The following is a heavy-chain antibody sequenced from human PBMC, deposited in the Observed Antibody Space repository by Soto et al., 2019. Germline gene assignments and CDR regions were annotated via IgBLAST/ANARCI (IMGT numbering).Heavy chain of an antibody. CDR2: INSGGSVS. D-gene: IGHD2-15*01. V-gene: IGHV3-74*02. J-gene: IGHJ6*03. CDR1: GFTFRKYW. CDR3: ARGDCVGGRCYALACSFYYYMDA. Sequence: EVQLVESGGGLVQPGVSLRLSCAASGFTFRKYWMYWVRQAPGQGLEWVSRINSGGSVSSYADSVKGRLTISRDNVKNTLYLLMDSLRAEDTAVYYCARGDCVGGRCYALACSFYYYMDAWGKGTTVTVFS.